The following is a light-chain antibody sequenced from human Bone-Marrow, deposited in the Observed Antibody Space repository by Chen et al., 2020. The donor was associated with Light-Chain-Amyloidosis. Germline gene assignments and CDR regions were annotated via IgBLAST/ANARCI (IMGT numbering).Light chain of an antibody. V-gene: IGKV4-1*01. Sequence: DIVMTQSPDSLAVSVGERATINCRSSQSLLYTSSNKNYLAWYQQKPGQPPKLLIYWASPRESGVPDRFSGSGSGTDFTLSISSLQAEDVAVYYCQQYYDTPFTFGPGTKVDI. CDR2: WAS. CDR3: QQYYDTPFT. CDR1: QSLLYTSSNKNY. J-gene: IGKJ3*01.